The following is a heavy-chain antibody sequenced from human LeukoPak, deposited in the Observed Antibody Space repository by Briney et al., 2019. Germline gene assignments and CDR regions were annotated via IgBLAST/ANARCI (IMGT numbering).Heavy chain of an antibody. V-gene: IGHV3-21*01. Sequence: GSLSLSCAASRFTFSEYSMSWVRQAPGKGLEWVSSISSSSSYIYYADSLKGRFTISRDNAKNSLYLQMNSLRAEDTAVYYCARASSLGSLYYFDYWGQGTLVTVSS. D-gene: IGHD6-6*01. CDR3: ARASSLGSLYYFDY. J-gene: IGHJ4*02. CDR2: ISSSSSYI. CDR1: RFTFSEYS.